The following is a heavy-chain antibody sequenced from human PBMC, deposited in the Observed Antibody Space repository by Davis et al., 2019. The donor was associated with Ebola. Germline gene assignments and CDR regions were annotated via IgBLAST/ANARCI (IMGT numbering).Heavy chain of an antibody. J-gene: IGHJ3*02. CDR2: INPNSGGT. CDR3: ARDTGYSYGYHDAFDI. D-gene: IGHD5-18*01. Sequence: ASVKVSCKASGYTFTGYYMHWVRQAPGQGLEWMGRINPNSGGTNYAQKFQGRVTMTRDTSISTAYMELSRLRSDDTAVYYCARDTGYSYGYHDAFDIWGQGTMVTVSS. CDR1: GYTFTGYY. V-gene: IGHV1-2*06.